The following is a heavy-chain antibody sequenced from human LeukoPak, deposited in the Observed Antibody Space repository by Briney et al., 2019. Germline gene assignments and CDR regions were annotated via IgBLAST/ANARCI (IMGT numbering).Heavy chain of an antibody. Sequence: ASVKVSCKASGYTFTSYGISWVRQAPGQGLEWMGWISAYNGNTNYAQKLQGRVTMTTDTSTSTAYMELRSLRSDDTAVYYCARVNVVPAATPLSHYYYYYYMDVWGKGTTVTVSS. D-gene: IGHD2-2*01. CDR3: ARVNVVPAATPLSHYYYYYYMDV. J-gene: IGHJ6*03. V-gene: IGHV1-18*01. CDR2: ISAYNGNT. CDR1: GYTFTSYG.